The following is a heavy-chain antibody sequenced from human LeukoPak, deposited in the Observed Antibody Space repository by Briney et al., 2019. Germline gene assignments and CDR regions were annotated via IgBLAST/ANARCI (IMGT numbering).Heavy chain of an antibody. CDR2: FDPEDGET. V-gene: IGHV1-24*01. CDR1: GYTLTELS. J-gene: IGHJ6*02. D-gene: IGHD3-9*01. Sequence: ASVKVSCTVSGYTLTELSMHWVRQAPGKGREWMGGFDPEDGETIYAQKFQGRVTMTEDTSTDTAYMELSSLRSEDTAVYYCATESPLRYFDWLGYYYGMDVWGQGTTVTVSS. CDR3: ATESPLRYFDWLGYYYGMDV.